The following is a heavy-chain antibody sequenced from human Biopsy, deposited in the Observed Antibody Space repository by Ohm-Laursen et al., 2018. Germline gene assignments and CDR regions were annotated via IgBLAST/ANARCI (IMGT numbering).Heavy chain of an antibody. V-gene: IGHV4-59*02. CDR2: MYYNERT. CDR3: ASGGQWPKPYLRYFDP. D-gene: IGHD6-19*01. Sequence: TLSLTCSVSGGSVTSYYWTWIRQPPGKGLEWIGYMYYNERTYYNPSLRGRVTISVDTSKNQISLRLSSVTAADTAVYYCASGGQWPKPYLRYFDPWGQGTLVTVSS. CDR1: GGSVTSYY. J-gene: IGHJ5*02.